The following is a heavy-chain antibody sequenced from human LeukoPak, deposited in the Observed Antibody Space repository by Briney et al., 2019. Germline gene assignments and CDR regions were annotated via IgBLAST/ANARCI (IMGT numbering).Heavy chain of an antibody. CDR3: ARVIEGGYSYGSYYYYMDV. D-gene: IGHD5-18*01. CDR1: GHSISSYY. J-gene: IGHJ6*03. CDR2: IYYSGST. V-gene: IGHV4-59*01. Sequence: SETLSLTCTVSGHSISSYYWSWIRQPPGKGLEWIGSIYYSGSTNYNPSLKSRVTISVDTSKNQFSLKLSSVTAADTAVYYCARVIEGGYSYGSYYYYMDVWGKGTTVTISS.